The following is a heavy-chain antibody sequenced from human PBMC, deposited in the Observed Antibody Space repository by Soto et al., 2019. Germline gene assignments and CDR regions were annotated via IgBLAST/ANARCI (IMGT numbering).Heavy chain of an antibody. CDR2: IYFTGST. CDR1: GGAVSSGTYY. CDR3: TRGAPRVQWFDP. Sequence: SETLSLTCTVSGGAVSSGTYYWSWIRQPPGKGLGWIGHIYFTGSTNYNPSLKSRVTMSLDTSRNQFSLKLSSVTAADTAVYYCTRGAPRVQWFDPWGLGTLVTVSS. V-gene: IGHV4-61*01. J-gene: IGHJ5*02.